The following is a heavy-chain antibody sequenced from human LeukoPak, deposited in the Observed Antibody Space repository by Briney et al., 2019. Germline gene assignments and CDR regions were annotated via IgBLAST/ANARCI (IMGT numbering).Heavy chain of an antibody. J-gene: IGHJ4*02. Sequence: ASVKVSYKASGYTFTSYDINWVRQAPGQGLEWMGWMNPNSGNTGYAQKFQGRVTMTRNTSISTAYMELSSLRSEDTAVYYCARGRSGSGLCTLWGQGTLVTVSS. D-gene: IGHD2-8*02. CDR1: GYTFTSYD. CDR3: ARGRSGSGLCTL. CDR2: MNPNSGNT. V-gene: IGHV1-8*01.